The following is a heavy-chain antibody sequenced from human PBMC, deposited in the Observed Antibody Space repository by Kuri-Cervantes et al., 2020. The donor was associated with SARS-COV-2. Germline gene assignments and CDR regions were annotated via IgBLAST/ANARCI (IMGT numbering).Heavy chain of an antibody. J-gene: IGHJ3*02. CDR2: IYYSGST. CDR1: GGSISSSSYY. D-gene: IGHD2-15*01. V-gene: IGHV4-39*01. Sequence: GSLRLSCTVSGGSISSSSYYWGWIRQPPGKGLEWIGSIYYSGSTYYNPSLKSRVTISVDTSKNQFSLKLSSVTAADTAVYYCARQPTRRYCSGGSCYRRKDAFDIWGQGTMVTVSS. CDR3: ARQPTRRYCSGGSCYRRKDAFDI.